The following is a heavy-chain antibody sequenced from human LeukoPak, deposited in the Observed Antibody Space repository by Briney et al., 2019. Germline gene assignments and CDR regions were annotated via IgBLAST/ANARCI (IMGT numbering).Heavy chain of an antibody. V-gene: IGHV3-7*01. J-gene: IGHJ4*02. CDR2: IKTGGSAK. CDR3: TKDLNHDSSG. CDR1: GFRFSDYW. D-gene: IGHD3-22*01. Sequence: GGSLRLSCAASGFRFSDYWMTWVRQAPGKGLECVANIKTGGSAKYYPDSVKGRFTVSRDNAKNSLYLQMNNMRVEDTAIYYCTKDLNHDSSGRGQGTLVTVSS.